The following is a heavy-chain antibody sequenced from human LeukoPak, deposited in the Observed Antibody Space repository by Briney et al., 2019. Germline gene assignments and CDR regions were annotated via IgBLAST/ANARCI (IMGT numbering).Heavy chain of an antibody. Sequence: SSETLSLTCAVSGGAISSYHWSWIRQPAGKGLEWIGRIYASGSTSYNPSLKSRVTMSVDTSKNQFSLKLSSVTAADTAVYYCAREDDSGEDWFDPWGQGTLVTVSS. CDR1: GGAISSYH. V-gene: IGHV4-4*07. CDR2: IYASGST. D-gene: IGHD3-10*01. CDR3: AREDDSGEDWFDP. J-gene: IGHJ5*02.